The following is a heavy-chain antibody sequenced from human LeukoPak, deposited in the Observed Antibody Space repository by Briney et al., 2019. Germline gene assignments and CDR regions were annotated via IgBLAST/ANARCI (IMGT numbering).Heavy chain of an antibody. D-gene: IGHD6-6*01. CDR2: IYPSDSDT. V-gene: IGHV5-51*01. CDR1: GYSFTNYW. Sequence: GGSLRLSCAASGYSFTNYWIGWVRQMPGKGPEWMGLIYPSDSDTRYSPSFQGQVTISADKSITTAYLQWSSLKASDTAMYYCAGGQLGGDYWGQGTLVTVSS. CDR3: AGGQLGGDY. J-gene: IGHJ4*02.